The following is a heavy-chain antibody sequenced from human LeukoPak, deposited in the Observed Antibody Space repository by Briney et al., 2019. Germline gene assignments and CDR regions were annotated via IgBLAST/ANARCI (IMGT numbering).Heavy chain of an antibody. J-gene: IGHJ1*01. CDR1: GYTFTGYY. CDR2: INPNSGGT. Sequence: ASVKVSCKASGYTFTGYYMHWVRQAPGQGLEWMGWINPNSGGTNYAQKFQGRVTMTRDTSISTAYVELSRLRSDDTAVYYCASQAVYSSGWYDAEYFQHWGQGTLVTVSS. V-gene: IGHV1-2*02. D-gene: IGHD6-19*01. CDR3: ASQAVYSSGWYDAEYFQH.